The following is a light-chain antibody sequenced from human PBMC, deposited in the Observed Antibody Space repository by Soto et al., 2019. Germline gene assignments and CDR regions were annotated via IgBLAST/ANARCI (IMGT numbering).Light chain of an antibody. J-gene: IGLJ2*01. V-gene: IGLV4-69*01. CDR3: QNWGASVV. Sequence: QPVLTQSPSASASLGASVKLTCTLSSGHSSYAVAWHQQQPEKGPRYLMKLNSDGSHSKGDGIPDRFSGSSSGAERYLSISRLQSEDEAYYYCQNWGASVVFGGGTKLTVL. CDR2: LNSDGSH. CDR1: SGHSSYA.